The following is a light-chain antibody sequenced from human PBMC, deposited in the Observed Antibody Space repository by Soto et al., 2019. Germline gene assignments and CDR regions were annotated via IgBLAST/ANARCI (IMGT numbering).Light chain of an antibody. CDR1: QSISSW. V-gene: IGKV1-5*03. J-gene: IGKJ1*01. CDR2: KAS. Sequence: DIQMPQSPSTLSASVGDRVTITCRATQSISSWLAWYQQKPGKAPKLLIYKASSLESGVPSRYSGSGSGTEFTLTISSLPPDDFATYYCQQYNSYWTFGQGTKGELK. CDR3: QQYNSYWT.